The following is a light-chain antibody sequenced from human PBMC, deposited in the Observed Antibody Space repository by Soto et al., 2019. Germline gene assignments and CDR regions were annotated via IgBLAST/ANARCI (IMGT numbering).Light chain of an antibody. Sequence: QSVLTQPASVSGSPGQSITISCTGTSSDVGGYNYVSWYQQHPGKAPKLMIYDVSNRPSEVSDRFSGSKSGNTASLTISGLQAEDEADYYCSSYTSSSTSVVVGGGTKLTVL. J-gene: IGLJ2*01. CDR3: SSYTSSSTSVV. CDR1: SSDVGGYNY. V-gene: IGLV2-14*01. CDR2: DVS.